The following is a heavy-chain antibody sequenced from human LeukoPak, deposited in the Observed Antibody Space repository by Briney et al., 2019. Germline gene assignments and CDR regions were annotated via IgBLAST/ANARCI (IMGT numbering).Heavy chain of an antibody. J-gene: IGHJ6*03. Sequence: GGSLRLSCAASGFTFSTYAMSWVRQAPGKGLQWVSAISGSGSSTYYADSVKGRFTISRDNFKNTLFLQMNSLRAEDTAVYYCAKSNYYYYMDVWGKGTTVTVSS. CDR2: ISGSGSST. CDR1: GFTFSTYA. CDR3: AKSNYYYYMDV. V-gene: IGHV3-23*01.